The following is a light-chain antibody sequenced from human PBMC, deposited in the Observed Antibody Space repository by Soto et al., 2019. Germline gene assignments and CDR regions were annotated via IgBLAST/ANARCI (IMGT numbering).Light chain of an antibody. Sequence: QSALTQPPSASGSPGQCVTISCTGTSGDIGTYNFVSWYQQHPGKAPKLMIYEVTKWPSGVPDRFSGSKSGNTASLTISGLQGEDEADYYCSSHAGNNNYVFGTGTKLTVL. J-gene: IGLJ1*01. CDR2: EVT. V-gene: IGLV2-8*01. CDR1: SGDIGTYNF. CDR3: SSHAGNNNYV.